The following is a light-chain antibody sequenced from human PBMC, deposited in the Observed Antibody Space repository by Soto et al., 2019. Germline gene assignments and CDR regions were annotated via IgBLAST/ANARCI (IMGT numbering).Light chain of an antibody. J-gene: IGLJ2*01. CDR2: STN. CDR3: MLYMGGGLVV. Sequence: QAVVTQEPSFSVSPGGTVTLTCGLTSGSVSTTYYPSWYQQTPGQAPRTLIYSTNIRSSGVPDRFSGSILGNKAALTITGALADDESDYHCMLYMGGGLVVFGGGTKLIVL. CDR1: SGSVSTTYY. V-gene: IGLV8-61*01.